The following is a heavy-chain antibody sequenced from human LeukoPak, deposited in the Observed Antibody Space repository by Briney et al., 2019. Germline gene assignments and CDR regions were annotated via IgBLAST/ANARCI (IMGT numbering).Heavy chain of an antibody. V-gene: IGHV1-69*06. Sequence: GASVKVSCKASGGTFSSYAISWVRQAPGQGLEWMGGIIPIFGAANYAQKFQGRVTITADKSTSTSYMELSSLTSEDTAVYYCAKSSVVTAMVHLEYWGQGTLVTVSS. CDR1: GGTFSSYA. J-gene: IGHJ4*02. D-gene: IGHD2-21*02. CDR3: AKSSVVTAMVHLEY. CDR2: IIPIFGAA.